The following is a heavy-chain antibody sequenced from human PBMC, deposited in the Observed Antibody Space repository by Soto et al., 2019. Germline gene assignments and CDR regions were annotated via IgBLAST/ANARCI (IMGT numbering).Heavy chain of an antibody. CDR3: SRGVAAAGTRGGPWFDP. CDR2: IYTSGST. J-gene: IGHJ5*02. D-gene: IGHD6-13*01. CDR1: GGSISNYY. Sequence: QVQLQESGPGLVKPSETLSLTCTVSGGSISNYYWSWTRQPAGKGLEWIGRIYTSGSTNYNPSLKSRLTMSVDTSKVQLPLQLSSVTAADTAVYYCSRGVAAAGTRGGPWFDPWGQGTLVTVSS. V-gene: IGHV4-4*07.